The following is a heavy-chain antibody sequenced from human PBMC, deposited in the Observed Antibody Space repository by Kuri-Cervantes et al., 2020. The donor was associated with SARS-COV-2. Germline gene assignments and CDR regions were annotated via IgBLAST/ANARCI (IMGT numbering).Heavy chain of an antibody. Sequence: GESLKISCVASEFNFRYYGMYWVRQAPGKGLEWVAVISYDGRDTYYGDSVKGRFTISRDNSKNTLYLQMNSLRAEDTAVYYCARGTLVPYYYDALDVWGQGTTVTVSS. CDR1: EFNFRYYG. CDR3: ARGTLVPYYYDALDV. CDR2: ISYDGRDT. V-gene: IGHV3-33*05. J-gene: IGHJ6*02. D-gene: IGHD3-3*01.